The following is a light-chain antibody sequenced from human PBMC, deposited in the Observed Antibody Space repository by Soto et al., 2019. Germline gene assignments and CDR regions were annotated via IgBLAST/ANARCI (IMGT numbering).Light chain of an antibody. CDR1: SSDVGAYNY. V-gene: IGLV2-8*01. CDR3: TSYAGSNIWV. Sequence: QSVLTQPPSASGSPGQSVTISCTGTSSDVGAYNYVSWYQQYPGKAPKLMIYEVSKRPSGVPDRFSGSKSGKTASLTVSGLQPEYEPYYYCTSYAGSNIWVFGGGTKVTVL. CDR2: EVS. J-gene: IGLJ3*02.